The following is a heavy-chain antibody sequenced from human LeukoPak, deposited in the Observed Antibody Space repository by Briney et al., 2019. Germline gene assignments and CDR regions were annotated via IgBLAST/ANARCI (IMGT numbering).Heavy chain of an antibody. CDR2: IYPKSGGT. Sequence: VKVSCKASGYTFTGHYMHWVRQAPGQGLEWMGWIYPKSGGTNYAQKIQTRVTMTKDTSITTAFMELNILKSDDTAVYYCVRDGYSGGAFDIWGQGTMVTVSS. V-gene: IGHV1-2*02. CDR1: GYTFTGHY. CDR3: VRDGYSGGAFDI. D-gene: IGHD5-12*01. J-gene: IGHJ3*02.